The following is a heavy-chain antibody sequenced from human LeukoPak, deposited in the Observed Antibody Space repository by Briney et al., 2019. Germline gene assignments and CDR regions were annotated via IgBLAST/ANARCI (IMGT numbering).Heavy chain of an antibody. CDR2: IKQDGSEK. J-gene: IGHJ4*02. D-gene: IGHD5-18*01. Sequence: PGGSLRLSCAASGFTFSDYYMSWIRQAPGKGLEWVANIKQDGSEKYYVDSVKGRFTISRDNAKNSLYLQMNSLRAEDTAVYYCARGGYSYGFRFWGQGTLVTVSS. CDR3: ARGGYSYGFRF. CDR1: GFTFSDYY. V-gene: IGHV3-7*01.